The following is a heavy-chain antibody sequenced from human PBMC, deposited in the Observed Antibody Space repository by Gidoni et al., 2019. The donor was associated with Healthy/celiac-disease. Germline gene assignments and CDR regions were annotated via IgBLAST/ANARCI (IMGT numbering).Heavy chain of an antibody. CDR1: GFTFSSYA. Sequence: EVQLLESGGGLVQPGGSLRLSCAASGFTFSSYALSWVRQAPGKGLEWVSAISGSGGSTYYADSVKGRFTISRDNSKNTLYLQMNSLRAEDTAVYYCAKAEGGELSYQRYAFDIWGQGTMVTVSS. D-gene: IGHD3-16*02. J-gene: IGHJ3*02. CDR2: ISGSGGST. V-gene: IGHV3-23*01. CDR3: AKAEGGELSYQRYAFDI.